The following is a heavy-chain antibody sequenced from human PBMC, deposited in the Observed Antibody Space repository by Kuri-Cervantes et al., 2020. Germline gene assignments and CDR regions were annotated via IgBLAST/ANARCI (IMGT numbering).Heavy chain of an antibody. V-gene: IGHV1-45*02. D-gene: IGHD3-10*01. J-gene: IGHJ3*02. Sequence: SVKVSCKASGYTFTYRYLHWVRQAPGQALEWMGWITPFNGNTNYAQKFQDRVTITRDRSMSTAYMELSSLRSEDTAVYYCARPIAGGFKGSSDAFDIWGQGTVVT. CDR2: ITPFNGNT. CDR3: ARPIAGGFKGSSDAFDI. CDR1: GYTFTYRY.